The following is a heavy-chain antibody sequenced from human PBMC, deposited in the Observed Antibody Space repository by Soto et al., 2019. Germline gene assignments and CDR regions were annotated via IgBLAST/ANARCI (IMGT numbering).Heavy chain of an antibody. CDR2: LGPDGRNT. Sequence: PGGSLRLSCVASEFSFSRYAMTWIRQAAGKGLQWVAGLGPDGRNTFYGESVRGRFTISRDNSRNTLYLQMSSLRAEDTAVYFCVKQMTTWTDSFFDFWGQGXQVTVSS. V-gene: IGHV3-23*01. J-gene: IGHJ4*02. D-gene: IGHD4-17*01. CDR3: VKQMTTWTDSFFDF. CDR1: EFSFSRYA.